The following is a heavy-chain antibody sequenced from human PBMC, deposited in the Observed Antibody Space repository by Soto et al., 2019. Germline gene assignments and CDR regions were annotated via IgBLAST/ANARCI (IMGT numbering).Heavy chain of an antibody. V-gene: IGHV4-39*01. CDR1: GASVSNSDYF. CDR3: ARLHWDISAGIYQFAY. Sequence: SETLSLTCTVSGASVSNSDYFWGWIRQPPGKGLEWIGSVYYSGNTYYSPSLKSRVTISMDTSKNQFSLRLNSVTAADTAVYYCARLHWDISAGIYQFAYWGQGTLVTVSS. CDR2: VYYSGNT. D-gene: IGHD5-12*01. J-gene: IGHJ4*02.